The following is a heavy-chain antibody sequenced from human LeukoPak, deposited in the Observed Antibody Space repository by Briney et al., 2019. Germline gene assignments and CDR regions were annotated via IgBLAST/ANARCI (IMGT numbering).Heavy chain of an antibody. CDR2: ISYDGSNK. D-gene: IGHD3-22*01. Sequence: QSGGPLRLSCAASGFTFSSYGMHWVRQAPGKGLEWVAVISYDGSNKYYADSVKGRFTISRDNSKNTLYLQMNSLRAEDTAVYYCAKSFYDSSGYPPDGGAFDIWGQGTMVTVSS. CDR1: GFTFSSYG. CDR3: AKSFYDSSGYPPDGGAFDI. V-gene: IGHV3-30*18. J-gene: IGHJ3*02.